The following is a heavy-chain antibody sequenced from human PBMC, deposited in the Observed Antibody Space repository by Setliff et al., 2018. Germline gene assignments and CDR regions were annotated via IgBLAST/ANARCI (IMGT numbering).Heavy chain of an antibody. Sequence: SETLSLTCTVSGGPISCYYWSWIRQPAGKGLEWIGHIYIGGSANYNPSLKSRVTMSIDTSKNQFSLKLNSVTAADMAVYYCAREQWLDPPGYYYMDVWAKGTTVTVSS. CDR2: IYIGGSA. V-gene: IGHV4-4*07. CDR1: GGPISCYY. D-gene: IGHD6-19*01. CDR3: AREQWLDPPGYYYMDV. J-gene: IGHJ6*03.